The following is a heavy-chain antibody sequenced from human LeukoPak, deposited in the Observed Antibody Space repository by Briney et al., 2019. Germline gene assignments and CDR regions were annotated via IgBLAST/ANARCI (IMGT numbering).Heavy chain of an antibody. V-gene: IGHV4-59*01. CDR1: GGSISSYY. CDR2: IYYSGST. CDR3: AGRDYYDSSVDY. Sequence: SETLSLTCTVSGGSISSYYWSWIRQPPGKGLEWIGYIYYSGSTNYNPSLKSRVTISVDTSKNQFSLKLSSVTAADTAVYYCAGRDYYDSSVDYWGREPWSPSPQ. J-gene: IGHJ4*02. D-gene: IGHD3-22*01.